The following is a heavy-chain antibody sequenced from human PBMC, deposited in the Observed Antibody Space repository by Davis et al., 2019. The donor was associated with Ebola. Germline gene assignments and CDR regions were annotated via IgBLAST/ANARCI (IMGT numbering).Heavy chain of an antibody. V-gene: IGHV1-18*01. D-gene: IGHD6-13*01. CDR3: ARDAGMIAAAGTDY. J-gene: IGHJ4*02. Sequence: AASVKVSCKASGYTFTSYGISWVRQAPGQGLEWMGWISAYNGNTNYAQKLQGRVTMTTDTSTSTAYMELRSLRSDDTAVYYCARDAGMIAAAGTDYWGQGTLVTVSS. CDR2: ISAYNGNT. CDR1: GYTFTSYG.